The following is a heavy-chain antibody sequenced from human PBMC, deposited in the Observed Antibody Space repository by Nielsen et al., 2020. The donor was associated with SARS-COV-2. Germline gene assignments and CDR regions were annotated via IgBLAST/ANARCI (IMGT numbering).Heavy chain of an antibody. Sequence: GESLKISCVASEISFRSYGMHWVRQAPGKGLEWVAVISYDGSNKYYADSVKGRFTISRDNSKNTLYLQMNSLRAEDTAVYYCAKDRAYYDYVWGSYRYTGFDYWGQGTLVTVSS. D-gene: IGHD3-16*02. CDR3: AKDRAYYDYVWGSYRYTGFDY. CDR1: EISFRSYG. V-gene: IGHV3-30*18. CDR2: ISYDGSNK. J-gene: IGHJ4*02.